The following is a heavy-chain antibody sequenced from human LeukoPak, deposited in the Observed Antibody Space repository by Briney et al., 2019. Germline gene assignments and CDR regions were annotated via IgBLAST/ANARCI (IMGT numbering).Heavy chain of an antibody. Sequence: GASVKVSCKASGGTFSSYAISWVRQAPGQGLEWMGGIIPIFGTANYAQKFQGRVTITADESTSTAYMELSSLRPEDTAVYYCARGITMVREGFDYWGQGTLVTVSS. V-gene: IGHV1-69*13. CDR2: IIPIFGTA. CDR3: ARGITMVREGFDY. D-gene: IGHD3-10*01. J-gene: IGHJ4*02. CDR1: GGTFSSYA.